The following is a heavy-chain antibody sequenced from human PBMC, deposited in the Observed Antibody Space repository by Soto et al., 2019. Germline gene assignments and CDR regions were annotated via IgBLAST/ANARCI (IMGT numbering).Heavy chain of an antibody. Sequence: QEQLVESGGGAVEPGTSLRRSCAATGFSCGYFGMHWVRQAPGKGLEWVAIIWYDGSNEKYVQSVKGRLTVSRDNSKNILYLQMTSLRAEDTAVYYCARDLSLGYSHAMDVWGRGTTVTVSS. CDR1: GFSCGYFG. CDR2: IWYDGSNE. CDR3: ARDLSLGYSHAMDV. V-gene: IGHV3-33*01. J-gene: IGHJ6*02. D-gene: IGHD2-15*01.